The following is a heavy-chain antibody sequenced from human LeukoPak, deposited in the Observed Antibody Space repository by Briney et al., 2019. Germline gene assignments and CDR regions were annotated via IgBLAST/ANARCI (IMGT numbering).Heavy chain of an antibody. CDR3: ARGPRYIFY. J-gene: IGHJ4*02. CDR2: IYIDGTT. V-gene: IGHV3-53*01. D-gene: IGHD1-14*01. CDR1: GFIVSHNN. Sequence: GGSLRLSWAASGFIVSHNNMTWVRQAPGKGLEWISVIYIDGTTYYADSVKGRFTISRDQANNTLYLQMNTLRDEDTAVYYCARGPRYIFYWGQGTLVSVSS.